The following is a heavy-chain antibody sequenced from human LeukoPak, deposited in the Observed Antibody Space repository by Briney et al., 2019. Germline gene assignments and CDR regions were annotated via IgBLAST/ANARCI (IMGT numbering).Heavy chain of an antibody. V-gene: IGHV3-23*01. J-gene: IGHJ4*02. CDR1: GITLSNYG. CDR3: AKRGVVIRVILVGFHKEAYYFES. CDR2: ISDSGGNT. D-gene: IGHD3/OR15-3a*01. Sequence: PGGSLRLSCAVSGITLSNYGMSWVRQAPGKGLEWVAGISDSGGNTKYADSVKGRFTISRVNPKNTLYLQMNSLRAEDTAVYFCAKRGVVIRVILVGFHKEAYYFESWGQGALVTVSS.